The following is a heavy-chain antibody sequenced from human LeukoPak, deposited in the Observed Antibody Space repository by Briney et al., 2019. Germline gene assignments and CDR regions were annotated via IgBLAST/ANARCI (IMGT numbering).Heavy chain of an antibody. D-gene: IGHD1-26*01. CDR1: GGSISSSSYY. CDR2: IYYSGST. J-gene: IGHJ6*02. Sequence: SETLSLTCTVSGGSISSSSYYWGWIRQPPGKGLEWIGSIYYSGSTYYNPSLKSRLTISVDTSKNQFSLKLSSVTAADTAVYYCARHSPNIVGMDVWGQGTTVTVSS. V-gene: IGHV4-39*01. CDR3: ARHSPNIVGMDV.